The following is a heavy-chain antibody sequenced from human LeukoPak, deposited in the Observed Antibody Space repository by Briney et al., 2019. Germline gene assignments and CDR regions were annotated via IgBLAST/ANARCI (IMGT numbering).Heavy chain of an antibody. CDR2: IKEDGSEI. D-gene: IGHD1-26*01. CDR1: GFTFRRYS. Sequence: PGGSLRLSCAASGFTFRRYSMSWVRQAPGKGLEWVANIKEDGSEIYYVDSVKGRFTISRDNSKNTLYLQMNSLRAEDTAVYYCAKVLRSWWDLIFDYWGQGTLVTVSS. CDR3: AKVLRSWWDLIFDY. V-gene: IGHV3-7*03. J-gene: IGHJ4*02.